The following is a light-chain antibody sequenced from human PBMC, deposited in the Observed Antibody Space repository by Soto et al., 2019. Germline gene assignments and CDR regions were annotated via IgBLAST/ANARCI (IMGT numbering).Light chain of an antibody. CDR2: GAS. J-gene: IGKJ1*01. CDR1: QSVSASY. CDR3: QQYGSSRWT. Sequence: EIVLTQSPGTLSLSPGERATLSCRASQSVSASYLAWYQQKPGQAPRLLMYGASKRATGIPDRFSGSGSGTDFSLTISRLEPEDFAVYYCQQYGSSRWTLGQGTKVDIK. V-gene: IGKV3-20*01.